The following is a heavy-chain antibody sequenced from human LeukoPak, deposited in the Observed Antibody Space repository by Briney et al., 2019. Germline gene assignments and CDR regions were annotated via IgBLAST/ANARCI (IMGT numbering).Heavy chain of an antibody. D-gene: IGHD3-22*01. CDR2: INPSGGST. J-gene: IGHJ4*02. V-gene: IGHV1-46*01. CDR3: ARDVERGVYYYDSSGYSRVSQY. CDR1: GYTFTSYY. Sequence: ASVKVSCKASGYTFTSYYMHWVRQAPGQGLEWMGIINPSGGSTSYAQKFQGRVTMTRDTSTSTVYMELSSLRSEDTAVYYCARDVERGVYYYDSSGYSRVSQYWGQGTLVTVSS.